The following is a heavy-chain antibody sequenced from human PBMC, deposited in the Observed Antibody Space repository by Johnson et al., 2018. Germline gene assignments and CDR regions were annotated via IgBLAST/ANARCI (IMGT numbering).Heavy chain of an antibody. J-gene: IGHJ6*02. CDR1: GFTFSSYA. CDR2: ISYDGSNK. CDR3: AKDTSGYYYGGYYGMDV. Sequence: QVQLQESGGGVVQPGRSLRLSCAASGFTFSSYAMHWVRQAPGKGLEWVAVISYDGSNKYYADSVKGRFTISRDNAKNSLYLQMNSLRAEDTALYYCAKDTSGYYYGGYYGMDVWGQGTMVTVSS. V-gene: IGHV3-30-3*01. D-gene: IGHD3-22*01.